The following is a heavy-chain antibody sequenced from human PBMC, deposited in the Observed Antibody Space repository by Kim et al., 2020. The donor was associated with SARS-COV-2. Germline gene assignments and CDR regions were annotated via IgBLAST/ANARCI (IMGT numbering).Heavy chain of an antibody. Sequence: STKRRVTISVATSKNQFSLKLSSVPAADTAVYYCARDLGYYYDSTNAFDIWGQGTMVTVSS. J-gene: IGHJ3*02. D-gene: IGHD3-22*01. V-gene: IGHV4-30-2*05. CDR3: ARDLGYYYDSTNAFDI.